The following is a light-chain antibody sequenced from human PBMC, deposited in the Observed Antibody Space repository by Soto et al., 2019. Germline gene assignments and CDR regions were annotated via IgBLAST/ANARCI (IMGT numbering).Light chain of an antibody. CDR1: QSVSSN. J-gene: IGKJ1*01. Sequence: DIVMTQSPATLSVSPGERATLSCRASQSVSSNLAWYQQKPGQAPRLLIYGTSTRATGIPTRFSGSGSGTDFTLTISSLQSEDFAVYYCQQYNNWPRTFGQGTNVEIK. CDR2: GTS. CDR3: QQYNNWPRT. V-gene: IGKV3-15*01.